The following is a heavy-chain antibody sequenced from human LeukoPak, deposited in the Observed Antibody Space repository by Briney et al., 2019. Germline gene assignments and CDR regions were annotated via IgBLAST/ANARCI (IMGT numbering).Heavy chain of an antibody. V-gene: IGHV3-23*01. J-gene: IGHJ6*02. CDR1: GFTFSSYA. CDR2: ISGSSGST. CDR3: ALVGATTDYYGMDV. Sequence: GGSLRLSCAASGFTFSSYAMSWVRQAPGKGLEWVSGISGSSGSTYYADSVKGRLTISRDNSKNTLYLQMNSLRAEDTAVYYCALVGATTDYYGMDVWGQGTTVTVSS. D-gene: IGHD1-26*01.